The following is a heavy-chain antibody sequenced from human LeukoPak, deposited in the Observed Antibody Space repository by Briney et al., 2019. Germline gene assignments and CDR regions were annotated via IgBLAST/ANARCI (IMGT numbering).Heavy chain of an antibody. CDR1: GLRFSVYS. V-gene: IGHV3-48*01. D-gene: IGHD5-24*01. CDR2: IGISSGNT. J-gene: IGHJ4*02. CDR3: ARDYKYAFDN. Sequence: GGSLRLPCAASGLRFSVYSMNWARQPPGKGREWISYIGISSGNTNYADSVKGRFTISGDKAKNSLYLQMNSLRVEDTAVYYCARDYKYAFDNWGQGTLVTVSS.